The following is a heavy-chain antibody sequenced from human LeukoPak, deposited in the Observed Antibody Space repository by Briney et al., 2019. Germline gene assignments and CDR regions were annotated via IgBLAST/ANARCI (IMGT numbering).Heavy chain of an antibody. Sequence: SDTLSLTCSVSDDSITMYYWTWIRQPPGKGLEGIGYVDHTGSTNFNTSLNGRVSISRDTTKNLFSLRLRSVTAADTAVYFCARGRVSSSTWYSTYYNYFYMDVWGKGTTVTVSS. D-gene: IGHD1-1*01. V-gene: IGHV4-59*07. J-gene: IGHJ6*03. CDR2: VDHTGST. CDR1: DDSITMYY. CDR3: ARGRVSSSTWYSTYYNYFYMDV.